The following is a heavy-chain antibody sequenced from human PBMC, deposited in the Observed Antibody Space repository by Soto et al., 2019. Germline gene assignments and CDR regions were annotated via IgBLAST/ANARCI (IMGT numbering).Heavy chain of an antibody. CDR2: IYYSGDT. V-gene: IGHV4-59*01. CDR3: ARDVPFHY. J-gene: IGHJ4*02. Sequence: SETLSLTCIVSGGSIGTSYWGWLRQPPGKGLEWIGYIYYSGDTNYNPSLKSRVTISLDTSRNEFSLHLRSVTAADSATYFCARDVPFHYWGQGALVTVSS. CDR1: GGSIGTSY.